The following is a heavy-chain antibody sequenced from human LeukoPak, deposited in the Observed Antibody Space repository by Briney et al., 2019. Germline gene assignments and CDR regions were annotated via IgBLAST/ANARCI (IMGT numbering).Heavy chain of an antibody. CDR2: IIPILNIA. Sequence: ASVKVSCKASGGTFSSYAISWVRQAPGQGPEWMGRIIPILNIANYAQKFQGRVTITADKSTSTAYMELSSLRSEDTAVYYCVRNVGSGFDYWGQGTLVTVSS. D-gene: IGHD1-1*01. CDR3: VRNVGSGFDY. CDR1: GGTFSSYA. J-gene: IGHJ4*02. V-gene: IGHV1-69*04.